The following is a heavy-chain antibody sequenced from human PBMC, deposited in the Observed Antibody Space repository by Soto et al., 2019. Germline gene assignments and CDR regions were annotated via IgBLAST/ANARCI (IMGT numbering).Heavy chain of an antibody. CDR2: ISTYNGNT. D-gene: IGHD2-2*01. Sequence: QVQLVQSGAEVKMPGASVKVSCKASGYTFTSSVISWLRQAPGQGLEWMGWISTYNGNTNYAQKFQGRLTMTTDTSTTTAYMELRSLRSDDTAVYSCARVQEVEPPANNLFDSWGQGTLVTVSS. CDR3: ARVQEVEPPANNLFDS. J-gene: IGHJ5*01. CDR1: GYTFTSSV. V-gene: IGHV1-18*01.